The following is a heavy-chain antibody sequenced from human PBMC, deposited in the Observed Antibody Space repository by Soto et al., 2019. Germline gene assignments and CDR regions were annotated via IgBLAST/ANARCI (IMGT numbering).Heavy chain of an antibody. D-gene: IGHD6-13*01. Sequence: SETLPLTCTVSGGSISSYYWSWIRQPPGKGLEWIGYIYYSGSTNYNPSLKSRVTISVDTSKNQFSLKLSSVTAADTAVYYCARRIAAHIPFDYWGQGTLVTVSS. CDR2: IYYSGST. V-gene: IGHV4-59*08. CDR3: ARRIAAHIPFDY. CDR1: GGSISSYY. J-gene: IGHJ4*02.